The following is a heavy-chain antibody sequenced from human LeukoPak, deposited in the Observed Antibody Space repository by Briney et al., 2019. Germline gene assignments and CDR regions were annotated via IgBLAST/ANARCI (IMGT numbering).Heavy chain of an antibody. V-gene: IGHV3-30*02. CDR1: GFTFDDYA. Sequence: PGGSLRLSCAASGFTFDDYAMHWVRQAPGKGLEWVAFIRYDGSNKYYADSVKGRFTISRDNSKNTLYLQMNSLRAEDTALYYCAKDSRPREPYFDYWGQGTLVTVSS. J-gene: IGHJ4*02. CDR2: IRYDGSNK. D-gene: IGHD1-14*01. CDR3: AKDSRPREPYFDY.